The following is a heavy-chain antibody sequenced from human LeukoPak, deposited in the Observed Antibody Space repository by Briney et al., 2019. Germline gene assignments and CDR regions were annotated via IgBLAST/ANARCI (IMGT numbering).Heavy chain of an antibody. V-gene: IGHV4-59*01. CDR2: IYYSGST. D-gene: IGHD3-3*01. J-gene: IGHJ5*02. CDR3: ARAPIYDFWSGYYWFDP. CDR1: GGSISSYY. Sequence: SETLSLTCTVSGGSISSYYWSWIRQPPGNGLEWIGYIYYSGSTNYNPSLKSRVTISVDTSKNQFSLKLSSVTAADTAVYYCARAPIYDFWSGYYWFDPWGQGTLVTVSS.